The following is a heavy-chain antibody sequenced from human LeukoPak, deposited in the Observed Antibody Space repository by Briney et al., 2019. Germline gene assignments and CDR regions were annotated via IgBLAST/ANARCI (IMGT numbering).Heavy chain of an antibody. Sequence: ASVKVSCKASGGTFSSYAISWVRQAPGQGLEWMGRIIPILGIANYAQKFQGRVTITADKSTSTAYMELSSLRSEDTAVYYCARVNPANHFAFDIWGQGTMVTVSS. V-gene: IGHV1-69*04. CDR1: GGTFSSYA. CDR2: IIPILGIA. D-gene: IGHD1-14*01. J-gene: IGHJ3*02. CDR3: ARVNPANHFAFDI.